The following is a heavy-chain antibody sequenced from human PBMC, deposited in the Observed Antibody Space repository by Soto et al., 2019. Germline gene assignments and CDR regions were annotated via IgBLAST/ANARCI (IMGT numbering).Heavy chain of an antibody. CDR2: INPISGDT. J-gene: IGHJ6*02. CDR3: AREETAWPLAYGLDV. D-gene: IGHD2-21*02. CDR1: GYIFTGHY. V-gene: IGHV1-2*02. Sequence: GASVKVSCKASGYIFTGHYIHWVRQAPGQGLEWMGWINPISGDTDYAQKFQGRVIMTRDTSILTAYMDLSRLKSDDTAVYYCAREETAWPLAYGLDVWGQGTTVTVSS.